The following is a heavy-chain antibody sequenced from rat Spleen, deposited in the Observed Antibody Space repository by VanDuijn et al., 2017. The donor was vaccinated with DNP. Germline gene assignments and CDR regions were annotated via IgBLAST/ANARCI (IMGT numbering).Heavy chain of an antibody. J-gene: IGHJ2*01. Sequence: EVQLVESGGGLVQPGRSLKLSCAASGFTFSNYYMAWVRQAPTKGLEWVAYISTGGGSTYYRDSVKGRFTISRDNAKSTLYLQMDSLRSEDTATYYCTTDLSNDGYSIFDYWGQGVMVTVSS. CDR3: TTDLSNDGYSIFDY. D-gene: IGHD1-12*03. V-gene: IGHV5-27*01. CDR1: GFTFSNYY. CDR2: ISTGGGST.